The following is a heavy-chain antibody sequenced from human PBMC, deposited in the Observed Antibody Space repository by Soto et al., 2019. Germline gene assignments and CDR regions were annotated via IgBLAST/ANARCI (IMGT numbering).Heavy chain of an antibody. CDR1: GFTFRSYA. J-gene: IGHJ4*02. D-gene: IGHD6-13*01. V-gene: IGHV3-30*01. CDR3: ARGDSNSWSDF. Sequence: QVQLVESGGGVVQPGRSLRLSCAASGFTFRSYAMDWVRQAPGKGLEWVAVISYDGTNKYYADSVKGRFTISRDNSKNTLSRQMNSLRPDDTAVYYCARGDSNSWSDFWGQGTLVTVSS. CDR2: ISYDGTNK.